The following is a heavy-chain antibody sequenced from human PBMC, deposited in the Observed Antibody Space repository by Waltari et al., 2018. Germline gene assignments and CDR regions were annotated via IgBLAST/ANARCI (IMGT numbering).Heavy chain of an antibody. D-gene: IGHD6-13*01. J-gene: IGHJ4*02. CDR3: ATYSSSWYYFDY. Sequence: EVQLVESGGALVQPGGSLRLSCAASGFTFSSYWMSWVRQAPGKGLDWLANIKQDGSEKYYVDSVKGRFTISRDNAKNSLYLQMNSLRAEDTAVYYCATYSSSWYYFDYWGQGTLVTVSS. CDR2: IKQDGSEK. V-gene: IGHV3-7*01. CDR1: GFTFSSYW.